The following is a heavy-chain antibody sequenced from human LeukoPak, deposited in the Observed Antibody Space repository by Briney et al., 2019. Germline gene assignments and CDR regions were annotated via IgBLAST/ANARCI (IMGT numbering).Heavy chain of an antibody. CDR1: GITLSNYG. V-gene: IGHV3-23*01. J-gene: IGHJ4*02. Sequence: PGGSLTLSCAVSGITLSNYGMSWVRQAPGKGLEWVAGISGSGGSTNYADSVKGRFTISRDNAKNSLYLQMNGLRAEDTAVYYCARYQGSVTVVTPSPLDYWGQGTLVTVSS. CDR3: ARYQGSVTVVTPSPLDY. D-gene: IGHD4-23*01. CDR2: ISGSGGST.